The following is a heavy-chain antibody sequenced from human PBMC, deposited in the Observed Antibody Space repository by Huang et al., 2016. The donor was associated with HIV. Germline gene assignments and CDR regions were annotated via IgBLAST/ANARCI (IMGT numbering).Heavy chain of an antibody. V-gene: IGHV4-4*07. J-gene: IGHJ6*02. CDR2: FYTSGNT. D-gene: IGHD2-2*01. CDR3: ARENEFCGSTNCHHYYYGLDV. Sequence: QVQLQESGPGLVKPSETLSLTCTVSGGSISTYYWRWIRQSAGKGLEWIGRFYTSGNTNDNPAPRSRVTMSVDTSKNQFSLRLTSVTAADTAVYYCARENEFCGSTNCHHYYYGLDVWGQGTTVTVSS. CDR1: GGSISTYY.